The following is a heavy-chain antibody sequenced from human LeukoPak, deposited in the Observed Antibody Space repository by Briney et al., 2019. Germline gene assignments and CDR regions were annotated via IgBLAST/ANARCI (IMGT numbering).Heavy chain of an antibody. CDR2: IYYSGST. CDR1: GVSVSSGSYY. D-gene: IGHD3-10*01. Sequence: SETLSLTCSVSGVSVSSGSYYWSWIRQPPGKGLEWIGYIYYSGSTNYNPSLKSRVTISVDTSKNQFSLKLSSVTAADTAVYYCARAGVWGQGTLVTVSS. CDR3: ARAGV. J-gene: IGHJ4*02. V-gene: IGHV4-61*01.